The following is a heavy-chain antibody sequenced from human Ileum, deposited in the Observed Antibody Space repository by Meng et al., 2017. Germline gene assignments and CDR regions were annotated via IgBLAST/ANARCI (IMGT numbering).Heavy chain of an antibody. Sequence: QVQLPQTGPGLVTPAQTLSLTCAISGDRFSSGSGAWNWIRQSPSRGLEWLGRTFYRSKWNDDFAESVKSRITITTDTSKNQFSLQLNSVTPEDTAVYYCARGWYSSGFHSWGQGTLVTVSS. CDR3: ARGWYSSGFHS. CDR1: GDRFSSGSGA. J-gene: IGHJ4*02. V-gene: IGHV6-1*01. CDR2: TFYRSKWND. D-gene: IGHD6-19*01.